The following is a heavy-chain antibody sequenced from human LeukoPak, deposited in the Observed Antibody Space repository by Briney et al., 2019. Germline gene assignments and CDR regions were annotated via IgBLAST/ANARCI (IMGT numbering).Heavy chain of an antibody. J-gene: IGHJ4*02. CDR3: AKNSGYSWQYFFDY. D-gene: IGHD6-25*01. CDR1: GFTFSNYA. V-gene: IGHV3-23*01. Sequence: PGGSLRLSCAPSGFTFSNYAMSWVRQAPGKGLEGVSAISGGGGPTYYADSVKGGFTISRDNSKNTLYLIMYSVRAEDEAVYFCAKNSGYSWQYFFDYWGQGTLVTVSS. CDR2: ISGGGGPT.